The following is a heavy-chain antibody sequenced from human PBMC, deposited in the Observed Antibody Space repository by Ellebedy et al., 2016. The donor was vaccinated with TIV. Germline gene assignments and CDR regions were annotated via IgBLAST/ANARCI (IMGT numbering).Heavy chain of an antibody. D-gene: IGHD3-22*01. CDR3: ARTNRITMIVVVTDWFDP. J-gene: IGHJ5*02. CDR2: IKQDGSEK. CDR1: GFTFSSYW. Sequence: GGSLRLXXAAFGFTFSSYWMSWVRQAPGKGLEWVANIKQDGSEKYYVDSVRGRFAISRDNAKNSLYLQMNSLRAEDTAVYYCARTNRITMIVVVTDWFDPWGQGTLVTVSS. V-gene: IGHV3-7*01.